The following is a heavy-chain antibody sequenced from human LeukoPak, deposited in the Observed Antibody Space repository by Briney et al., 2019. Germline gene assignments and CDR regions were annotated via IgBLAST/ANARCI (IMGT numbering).Heavy chain of an antibody. D-gene: IGHD3-3*01. CDR1: GGSISSYY. Sequence: SETLSLTFTVSGGSISSYYWSWIRQPPGKGLEWIGYIYYSGSTNYNPSLKSRVTISVDTSKNQFSLKLSSVSAADTAVYYCAIYPYDFWSGYYSDAFDIWGQGTMVTVSS. CDR2: IYYSGST. J-gene: IGHJ3*02. CDR3: AIYPYDFWSGYYSDAFDI. V-gene: IGHV4-59*01.